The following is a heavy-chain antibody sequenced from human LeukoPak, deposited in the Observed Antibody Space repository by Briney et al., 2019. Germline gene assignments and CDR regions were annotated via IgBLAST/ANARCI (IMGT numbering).Heavy chain of an antibody. Sequence: SQTLSLTCAISGDSVSMSSAAWNWIRQSPSRGLEWLGRTYYRSKWDNDYAVSVKSRITINPDTSKNQFSLQLNSVTPEDTAVYYCARGYYDSSGHYYFDNWGQGTLVTVSS. CDR2: TYYRSKWDN. D-gene: IGHD3-22*01. J-gene: IGHJ4*02. CDR1: GDSVSMSSAA. CDR3: ARGYYDSSGHYYFDN. V-gene: IGHV6-1*01.